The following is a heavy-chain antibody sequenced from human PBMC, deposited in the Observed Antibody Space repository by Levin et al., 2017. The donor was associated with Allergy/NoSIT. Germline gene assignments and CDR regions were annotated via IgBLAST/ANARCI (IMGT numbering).Heavy chain of an antibody. CDR2: IYPRDSDT. CDR3: AIPMLDTAMGGFHY. V-gene: IGHV5-51*01. D-gene: IGHD5-18*01. Sequence: GGSLRLSCKGSGSSFTSYWIGWVRQMPGKGLEWMGIIYPRDSDTRYSPSFQGQVTISADKSISTAYLQWSSLKASDTAMYYCAIPMLDTAMGGFHYWGQGTLVTVSS. J-gene: IGHJ4*02. CDR1: GSSFTSYW.